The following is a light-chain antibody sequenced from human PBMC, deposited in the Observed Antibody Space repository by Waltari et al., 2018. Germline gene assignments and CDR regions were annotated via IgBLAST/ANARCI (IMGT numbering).Light chain of an antibody. J-gene: IGKJ4*01. V-gene: IGKV2D-29*01. CDR1: QSLLHTDGKRY. CDR3: MQSIQMPLT. CDR2: EVS. Sequence: IVRTPTPVSLSITPGPPAPIPCKSRQSLLHTDGKRYLYWYLQKPGQPPQLLIHEVSKRFSGVPDRFSGSGSGTDFTLKISRVEAEDVGVYYCMQSIQMPLTFGGGTKVEIK.